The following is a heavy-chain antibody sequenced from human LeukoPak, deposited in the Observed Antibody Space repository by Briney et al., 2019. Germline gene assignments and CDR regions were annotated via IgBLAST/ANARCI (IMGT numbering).Heavy chain of an antibody. J-gene: IGHJ4*02. CDR2: IYSGGST. CDR3: ARGRTAAGWYYFDY. D-gene: IGHD6-13*01. CDR1: GFTVSSNY. V-gene: IGHV3-66*01. Sequence: GGSLRLSCAASGFTVSSNYMSWVRQAPGKGLEWVSVIYSGGSTYYADSVKGRFTISRDNSKNTLYLQMNSRRAEDTAVYYCARGRTAAGWYYFDYWGQGTLVTVSS.